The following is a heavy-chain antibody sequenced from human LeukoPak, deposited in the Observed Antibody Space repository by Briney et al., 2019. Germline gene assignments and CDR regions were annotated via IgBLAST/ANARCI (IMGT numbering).Heavy chain of an antibody. D-gene: IGHD3-22*01. CDR3: ARVFYYDSSGYYWIDY. V-gene: IGHV1-8*01. Sequence: GASVKVSCKASGYTFTSYDINWVRQATGQGLEWMGWMNPNSGNTGYAQKFRGRVTMTRNTSISTAYMELSSLRSEDTAVYYCARVFYYDSSGYYWIDYWGQGTLVTVSS. CDR2: MNPNSGNT. CDR1: GYTFTSYD. J-gene: IGHJ4*02.